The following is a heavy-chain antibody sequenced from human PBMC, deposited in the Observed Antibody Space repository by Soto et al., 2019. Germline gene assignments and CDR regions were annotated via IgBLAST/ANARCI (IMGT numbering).Heavy chain of an antibody. CDR3: ARGRYCGGDCYSFFDY. Sequence: EVQLLESGGGLVQPGGSLRLSCAASGFTFSSHVMIWVRQAPGKGLEWVSGISGSGGTTNYEDSVKGRFTISRDNSKNTLYLQMHSLRADDTAVDYCARGRYCGGDCYSFFDYWGQGTLVTVSS. J-gene: IGHJ4*02. D-gene: IGHD2-21*02. V-gene: IGHV3-23*01. CDR1: GFTFSSHV. CDR2: ISGSGGTT.